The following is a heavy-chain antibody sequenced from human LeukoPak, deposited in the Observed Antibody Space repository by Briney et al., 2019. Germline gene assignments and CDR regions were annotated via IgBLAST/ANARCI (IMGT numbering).Heavy chain of an antibody. Sequence: GGSLRLSCAASGFTVSSNYMSWVRQAPGKGLEWVSVIYSGGSTYYADSVKGRFTISRDNSKNTLYLQMNSLRAEDTAVYYCARVFIASWPNAFDIWGQGTMVTVSS. CDR3: ARVFIASWPNAFDI. V-gene: IGHV3-53*01. CDR2: IYSGGST. CDR1: GFTVSSNY. J-gene: IGHJ3*02. D-gene: IGHD2-2*01.